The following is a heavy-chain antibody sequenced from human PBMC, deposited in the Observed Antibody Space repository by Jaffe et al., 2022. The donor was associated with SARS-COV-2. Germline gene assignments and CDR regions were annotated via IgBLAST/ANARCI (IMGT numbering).Heavy chain of an antibody. D-gene: IGHD3-9*01. CDR2: IKQDGSEK. CDR1: GFTFSSYW. V-gene: IGHV3-7*01. CDR3: ARKMYYDILTGYWDL. J-gene: IGHJ5*02. Sequence: EVQLVESGGGLVQPGGSLRLSCAASGFTFSSYWMSWVRQAPGKGLEWVANIKQDGSEKYYVDSVKGRFTISRDNAKNSLYLQMNSLRAEDTAVYYCARKMYYDILTGYWDLWGQGTLVTVSS.